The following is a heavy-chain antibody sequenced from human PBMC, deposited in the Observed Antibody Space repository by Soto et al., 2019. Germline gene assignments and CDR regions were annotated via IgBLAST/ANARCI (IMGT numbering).Heavy chain of an antibody. CDR2: INPTISTI. D-gene: IGHD5-18*01. CDR1: GFTFSDYY. J-gene: IGHJ4*02. V-gene: IGHV3-11*01. Sequence: QVQLVESGGGLVRPGGSLRLSCAASGFTFSDYYMSWIRQAPGKGLEWVSFINPTISTIYYADSVKGRFTISRDNAKNSLYPQMNSLRAEDTAVYYCVREAITAMVFDYWGQGALVTVSS. CDR3: VREAITAMVFDY.